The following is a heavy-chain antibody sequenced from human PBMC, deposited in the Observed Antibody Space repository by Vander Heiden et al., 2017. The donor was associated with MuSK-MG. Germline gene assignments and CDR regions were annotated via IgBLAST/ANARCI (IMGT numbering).Heavy chain of an antibody. CDR2: ISSSSSTI. CDR3: ARGRGVVGATSGYFDY. V-gene: IGHV3-48*01. J-gene: IGHJ4*02. CDR1: GFTFSYYS. Sequence: EVQLVESGGGLVQPGGSLRLSCAASGFTFSYYSMNWVRQAPGKGLEWISYISSSSSTIYYADSVKGRFTISRDNAKNSLYLQMNSLRAEDTAVYYCARGRGVVGATSGYFDYWGQGTLVTVSS. D-gene: IGHD1-26*01.